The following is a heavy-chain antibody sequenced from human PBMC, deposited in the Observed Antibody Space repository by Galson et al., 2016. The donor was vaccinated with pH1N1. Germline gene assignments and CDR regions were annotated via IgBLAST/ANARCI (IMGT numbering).Heavy chain of an antibody. CDR1: GYTFISYD. Sequence: SVKVSCKASGYTFISYDISWVRQAPGQGLEWMGRISGYNGNTNYAQKLQGRVTMTTDTSTSTAYMELRSLRSDDTAVYYCARAGHGDYVGYFDYWGQGTLVTVSS. D-gene: IGHD4-17*01. V-gene: IGHV1-18*01. CDR3: ARAGHGDYVGYFDY. J-gene: IGHJ4*02. CDR2: ISGYNGNT.